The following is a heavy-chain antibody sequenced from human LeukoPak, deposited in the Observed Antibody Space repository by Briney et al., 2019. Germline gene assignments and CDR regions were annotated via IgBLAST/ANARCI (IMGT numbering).Heavy chain of an antibody. J-gene: IGHJ4*02. CDR1: SGSISSYY. CDR3: ARGSGWYGINY. D-gene: IGHD6-13*01. CDR2: IYYSGST. Sequence: SETLSLTCTVSSGSISSYYWSWIRQPPGKGLEWIGYIYYSGSTNYNPPLKSRVTISLDTSKNQFSLKLSSVTAADTAVYYCARGSGWYGINYWGQGTLVTVSS. V-gene: IGHV4-59*01.